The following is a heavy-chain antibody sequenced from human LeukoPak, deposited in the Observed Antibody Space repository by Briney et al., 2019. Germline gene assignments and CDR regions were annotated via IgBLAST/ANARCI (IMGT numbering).Heavy chain of an antibody. D-gene: IGHD3-10*01. V-gene: IGHV3-11*01. CDR3: ARRGYGSRTNWFDP. Sequence: PGGSLRLSCAASGFTFSDYYMSWIRQAPGKGLEWVSYIYSSGSPIYYADSVKGRYTISRDNSKNSLYLQMNSLRAEDTAVYYCARRGYGSRTNWFDPWGQGTLVTVSS. CDR1: GFTFSDYY. J-gene: IGHJ5*02. CDR2: IYSSGSPI.